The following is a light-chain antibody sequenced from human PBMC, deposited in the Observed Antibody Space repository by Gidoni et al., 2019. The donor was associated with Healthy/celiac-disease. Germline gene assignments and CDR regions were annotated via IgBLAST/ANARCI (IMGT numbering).Light chain of an antibody. CDR1: QSVSSN. Sequence: EIVMTQSPATLSGSPGERATLSYRASQSVSSNLAWYQQKPGQAPRLLIYAASTRATGIPARFSGSGSGTEFTLTISSLQSEDFAAYYCQQYNNWPPITFGQGTRLEIK. CDR3: QQYNNWPPIT. J-gene: IGKJ5*01. CDR2: AAS. V-gene: IGKV3-15*01.